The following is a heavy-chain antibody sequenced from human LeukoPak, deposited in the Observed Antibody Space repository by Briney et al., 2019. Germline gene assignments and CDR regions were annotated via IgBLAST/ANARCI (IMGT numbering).Heavy chain of an antibody. J-gene: IGHJ4*02. D-gene: IGHD4-17*01. CDR2: IYYSGST. V-gene: IGHV4-59*01. CDR3: ARDRSDSGVYDY. CDR1: GASISTYY. Sequence: SETLSLTCSVSGASISTYYWSWIRQPPGKGLEWIGYIYYSGSTNYNPSLKSRVTISVDTSKNQFSLKLTSVTAADTAVYYCARDRSDSGVYDYWGQGTLVTVSS.